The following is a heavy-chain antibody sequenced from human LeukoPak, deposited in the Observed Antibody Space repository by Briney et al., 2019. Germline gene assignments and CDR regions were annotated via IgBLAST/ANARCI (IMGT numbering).Heavy chain of an antibody. V-gene: IGHV3-33*01. Sequence: GKSLRLSCAASGFTFTSHGFHWVRQAPGKGLEWVTLIWRDGSNKYYADSVKGRFTISRDNSKSTLYLQMNSLRAEDTAVYYCARDICSGSYCLDYWGQGTLVTVSS. D-gene: IGHD3-10*02. J-gene: IGHJ4*02. CDR2: IWRDGSNK. CDR1: GFTFTSHG. CDR3: ARDICSGSYCLDY.